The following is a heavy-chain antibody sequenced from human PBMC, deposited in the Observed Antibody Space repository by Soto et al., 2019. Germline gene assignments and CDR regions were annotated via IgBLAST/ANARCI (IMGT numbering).Heavy chain of an antibody. CDR3: AKYGSFFYFDC. J-gene: IGHJ4*02. Sequence: PGGSLRLSCAASGFTFSAYAIIWVRQAPGKGLEWVSGITGSGSSAYYADSVKGRFTISRDNSKNTLYLQMNSLRAEDTAVYYCAKYGSFFYFDCWGQGTPVTVSS. CDR1: GFTFSAYA. CDR2: ITGSGSSA. D-gene: IGHD1-26*01. V-gene: IGHV3-23*01.